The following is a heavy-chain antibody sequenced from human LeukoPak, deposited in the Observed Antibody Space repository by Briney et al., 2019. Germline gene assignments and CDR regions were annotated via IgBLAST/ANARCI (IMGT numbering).Heavy chain of an antibody. Sequence: GASVKVSCKASGYTFTDYYMHWVRQAPGRGLEWMGWINPNSGGTNFAQKFQGRVTMTRDTSISTAYMELSRLTSDDTAVYFCARDWQYSSGWRYYYGMDVWGQGTTVTVSS. D-gene: IGHD6-19*01. CDR1: GYTFTDYY. CDR3: ARDWQYSSGWRYYYGMDV. J-gene: IGHJ6*02. CDR2: INPNSGGT. V-gene: IGHV1-2*02.